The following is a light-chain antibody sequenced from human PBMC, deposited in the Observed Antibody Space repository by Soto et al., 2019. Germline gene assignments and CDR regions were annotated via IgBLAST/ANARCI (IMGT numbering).Light chain of an antibody. CDR3: GTWDSSLSAAV. J-gene: IGLJ2*01. CDR2: DDD. CDR1: NSNIGNNY. Sequence: QSVLTQPPSVSAAPGQTVIISCSGNNSNIGNNYVSWYRQLPGTAPKLVIHDDDERPSGVPDRFSGSKSGTSATLGITGLQTADEADYYCGTWDSSLSAAVFGGGTKVTVL. V-gene: IGLV1-51*01.